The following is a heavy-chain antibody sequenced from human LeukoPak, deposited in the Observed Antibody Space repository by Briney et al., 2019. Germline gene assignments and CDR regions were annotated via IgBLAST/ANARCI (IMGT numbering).Heavy chain of an antibody. CDR3: ARDLYVVVVAATVGWFDP. D-gene: IGHD2-15*01. CDR2: ISAYNGNT. J-gene: IGHJ5*02. CDR1: GYTFTSYG. Sequence: GASVKVSCNASGYTFTSYGISWVRQAPGQGLEWMGWISAYNGNTNYAQKLQGRVTMTTDTSTSTAYMELRSLRSDDTAVYYCARDLYVVVVAATVGWFDPWGQGTLVTVSS. V-gene: IGHV1-18*01.